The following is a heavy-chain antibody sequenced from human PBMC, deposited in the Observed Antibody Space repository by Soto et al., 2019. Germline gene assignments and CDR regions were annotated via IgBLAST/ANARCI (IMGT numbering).Heavy chain of an antibody. D-gene: IGHD2-15*01. Sequence: PSQTLSLTCVISGDIVSSSSVAWNWVRQSPSRGLEWLGRTYYRSRWYSDFAVSVRGRIVINADTSKNQFSLQLNSVTPEDTAVYFCARSEEDSDYYYYGLEVWGQGTTVTVSS. CDR1: GDIVSSSSVA. V-gene: IGHV6-1*01. CDR3: ARSEEDSDYYYYGLEV. CDR2: TYYRSRWYS. J-gene: IGHJ6*02.